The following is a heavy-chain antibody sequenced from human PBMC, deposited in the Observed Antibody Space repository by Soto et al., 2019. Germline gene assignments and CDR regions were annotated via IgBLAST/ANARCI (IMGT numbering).Heavy chain of an antibody. D-gene: IGHD6-13*01. CDR1: GGSISSSRSY. CDR3: ARQAAAPGIDLWFDP. V-gene: IGHV4-39*01. Sequence: QLQLQESGPGLVKPSETLSLTCNVSGGSISSSRSYWAWFRQPPGKEPEWIANIFYAGNTYYNPSLKSRVTVSVDTSKNQFSLKLGSVTAADTAVYYCARQAAAPGIDLWFDPWGQGTLVTVSS. CDR2: IFYAGNT. J-gene: IGHJ5*02.